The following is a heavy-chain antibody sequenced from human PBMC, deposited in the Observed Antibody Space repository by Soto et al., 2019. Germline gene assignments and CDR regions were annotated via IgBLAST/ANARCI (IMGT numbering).Heavy chain of an antibody. D-gene: IGHD2-8*01. CDR3: AGGPSGVPPFQF. J-gene: IGHJ1*01. CDR2: INHSGST. CDR1: GGSFSGYY. V-gene: IGHV4-34*01. Sequence: QVQLQQWGGGLLKPSETLSLSCGVYGGSFSGYYWNWIRQPPGKGLEWIGDINHSGSTNYNPSLKSRLTMSVDTSKNQFFLNLPSVSDADTAVYSCAGGPSGVPPFQFWGQGALVIVSS.